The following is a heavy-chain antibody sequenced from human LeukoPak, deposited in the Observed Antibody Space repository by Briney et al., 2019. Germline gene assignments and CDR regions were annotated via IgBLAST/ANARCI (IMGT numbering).Heavy chain of an antibody. D-gene: IGHD5-18*01. CDR3: ARVRGYSYGFIPDY. CDR1: GGSISSGLYS. J-gene: IGHJ4*02. Sequence: PSETLSLTCDVSGGSISSGLYSWSWIRQPLGKGLEWIGYIYHTGSTYYNPSLKSRVTISVDTSKNQFSLKLSSVTAADTAVYYCARVRGYSYGFIPDYWGQGTLVTVSS. CDR2: IYHTGST. V-gene: IGHV4-30-2*01.